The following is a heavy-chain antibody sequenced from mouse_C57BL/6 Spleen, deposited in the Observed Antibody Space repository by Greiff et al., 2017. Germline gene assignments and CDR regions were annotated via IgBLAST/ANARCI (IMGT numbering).Heavy chain of an antibody. CDR2: IRLKSDNYAT. CDR1: GFTFSNYW. J-gene: IGHJ2*01. Sequence: EVKVVESGGGLVQPGGSMKLSCVASGFTFSNYWMNWVRQSPEKGLEWVAQIRLKSDNYATHYAESVKGRFTISRDDSKSSVYLQMNNLRAEDTGIYYCTVGTDYFDYWGQGTTLTVSS. V-gene: IGHV6-3*01. CDR3: TVGTDYFDY. D-gene: IGHD3-3*01.